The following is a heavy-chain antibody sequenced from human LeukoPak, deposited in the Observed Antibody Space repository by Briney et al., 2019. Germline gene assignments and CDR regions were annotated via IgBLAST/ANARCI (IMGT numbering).Heavy chain of an antibody. CDR2: IYHSGST. Sequence: SETLSLTCTVSGYSISSGYYWGWIRQPPGKGLEWIGSIYHSGSTYYNPSLKSRVTISVDTSKNQFSLKLSSVTAADTAVYYCARVRRGLFSSSWYPEYNFDYWGQGTLVTVSS. D-gene: IGHD6-13*01. V-gene: IGHV4-38-2*02. CDR3: ARVRRGLFSSSWYPEYNFDY. CDR1: GYSISSGYY. J-gene: IGHJ4*02.